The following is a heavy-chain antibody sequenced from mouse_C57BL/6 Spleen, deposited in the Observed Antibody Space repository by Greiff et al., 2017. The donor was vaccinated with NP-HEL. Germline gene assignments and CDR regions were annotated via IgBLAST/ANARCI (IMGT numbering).Heavy chain of an antibody. V-gene: IGHV1-18*01. CDR2: INPNNGGT. CDR1: GYTFTDYN. CDR3: ARRDPWYFDV. J-gene: IGHJ1*03. Sequence: VQLQQSGPELVKPGASVKIPCKASGYTFTDYNMDWVKQSHGKSLEWIGDINPNNGGTIYNQKFKGKATLTVDKSSSTAYMELRSLTSEDTAVYYCARRDPWYFDVWGTGTTVTVSS.